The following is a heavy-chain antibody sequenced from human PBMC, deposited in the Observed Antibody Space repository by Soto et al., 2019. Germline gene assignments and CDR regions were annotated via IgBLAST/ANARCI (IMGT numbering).Heavy chain of an antibody. J-gene: IGHJ5*02. CDR3: ARDSGSFPNWFDP. CDR1: GGSFSGYY. Sequence: LSLTCAVYGGSFSGYYWSWIRQPPGKGLEWIGEINHSGSTNYNPSLKSRVTISVDTSKNQFSLKLSSVTAADTAVYYCARDSGSFPNWFDPWGQGTLVTVSS. D-gene: IGHD1-26*01. CDR2: INHSGST. V-gene: IGHV4-34*01.